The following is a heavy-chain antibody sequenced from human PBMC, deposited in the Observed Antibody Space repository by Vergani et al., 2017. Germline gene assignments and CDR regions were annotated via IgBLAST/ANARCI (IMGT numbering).Heavy chain of an antibody. D-gene: IGHD3-22*01. Sequence: EVQLVQSGAEVKKPGESLRISCKGSGYSFTSYWISWVRQMPGKGLEWMGRIDPSDSYTNYSPSFQGHVTISADKSISTAYLQWSSLKASDTAMYYCARDYYDSSGYYNWFDPWGQGTLVTVSS. J-gene: IGHJ5*02. V-gene: IGHV5-10-1*03. CDR1: GYSFTSYW. CDR3: ARDYYDSSGYYNWFDP. CDR2: IDPSDSYT.